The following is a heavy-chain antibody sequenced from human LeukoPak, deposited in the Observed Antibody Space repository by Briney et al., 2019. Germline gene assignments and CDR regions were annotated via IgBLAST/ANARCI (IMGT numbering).Heavy chain of an antibody. Sequence: GGSLRLSCAASGFTFSPYTMTWVRQAPGKGLEWISSISSSSKYIYYGDSVRGRFTTSRDNAKNFLYLQMDSLKGEDTAIYYCAREGLHPRIQPPGHYSDSWGPGTLVIVSS. CDR3: AREGLHPRIQPPGHYSDS. CDR2: ISSSSKYI. D-gene: IGHD1-1*01. V-gene: IGHV3-21*01. CDR1: GFTFSPYT. J-gene: IGHJ4*02.